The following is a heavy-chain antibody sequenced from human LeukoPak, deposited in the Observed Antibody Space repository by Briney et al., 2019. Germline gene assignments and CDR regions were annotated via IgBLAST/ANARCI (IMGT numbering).Heavy chain of an antibody. J-gene: IGHJ4*02. V-gene: IGHV3-23*01. CDR2: IVGDSVT. CDR1: GFNSNSYA. D-gene: IGHD4-23*01. CDR3: AKGNTQWELYDY. Sequence: GGSLRLSCAASGFNSNSYAMSWVRQAPGKGLEWVSAIVGDSVTFYTDSVKGRFTISRDNSRNTLYLQMTGLRVEDTAIYYCAKGNTQWELYDYWGQGTLATVSS.